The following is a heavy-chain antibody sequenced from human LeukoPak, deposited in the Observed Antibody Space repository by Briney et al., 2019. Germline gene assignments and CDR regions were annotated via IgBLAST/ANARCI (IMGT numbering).Heavy chain of an antibody. J-gene: IGHJ6*04. CDR2: IYYSGST. CDR3: ARVDFYSGSYPAMDV. V-gene: IGHV4-39*07. CDR1: GGSISSSSYY. D-gene: IGHD1-26*01. Sequence: SETLSLTCTVSGGSISSSSYYWGWIRQPPGKGLEWIGSIYYSGSTYYNPSLKSRVTISVDTSKNQFSLKLSSVTAADTAVYYCARVDFYSGSYPAMDVWGKGTTVTVSS.